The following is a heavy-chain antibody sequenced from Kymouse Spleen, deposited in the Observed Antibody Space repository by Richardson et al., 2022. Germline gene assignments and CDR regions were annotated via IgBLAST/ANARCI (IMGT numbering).Heavy chain of an antibody. D-gene: IGHD3-10*01. J-gene: IGHJ6*02. Sequence: EVQLVESGGGLVQPGGSLKLSCAASGFTFSGSAMHWVRQASGKGLEWVGRIRSKANSYATAYAASVKGRFTISRDDSKNTAYLQMNSLKTEDTAVYYCTRGFGELSYYGMDVWGQGTTVTVSS. CDR1: GFTFSGSA. CDR3: TRGFGELSYYGMDV. V-gene: IGHV3-73*02. CDR2: IRSKANSYAT.